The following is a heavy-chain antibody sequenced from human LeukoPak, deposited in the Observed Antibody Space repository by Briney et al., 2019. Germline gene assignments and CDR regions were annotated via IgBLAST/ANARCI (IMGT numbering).Heavy chain of an antibody. V-gene: IGHV3-21*01. J-gene: IGHJ4*02. CDR2: ISSSSSYI. Sequence: GGSLRLSCAASGFTFSSYSMNWVRQAPGKGLEWVSSISSSSSYIYYADSVKGRFTISRDNAKDTLYLQMNSLRAEDTAVYYCARDKWYYDSSGPGDYWGQGTLVTVSS. CDR3: ARDKWYYDSSGPGDY. CDR1: GFTFSSYS. D-gene: IGHD3-22*01.